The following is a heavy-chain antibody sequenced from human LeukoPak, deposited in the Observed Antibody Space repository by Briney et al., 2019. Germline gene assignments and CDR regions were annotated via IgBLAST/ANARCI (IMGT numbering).Heavy chain of an antibody. D-gene: IGHD1-1*01. CDR1: GYTFTGYY. CDR2: INPNSGGT. CDR3: ARDRLAKNWNPNWFDP. J-gene: IGHJ5*02. Sequence: ASVKVSCKASGYTFTGYYMHWVRQAPGQGLEWMGWINPNSGGTNYAQKFQGRVTMTRDTSISTAYMELSRLRSDDTAVYYRARDRLAKNWNPNWFDPWGQGTLVTVSS. V-gene: IGHV1-2*02.